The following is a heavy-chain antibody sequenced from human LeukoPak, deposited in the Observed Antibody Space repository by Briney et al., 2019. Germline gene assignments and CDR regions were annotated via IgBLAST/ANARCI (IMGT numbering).Heavy chain of an antibody. CDR3: ARDRREMATRGDAFDI. D-gene: IGHD5-24*01. CDR1: GGTFSSYA. CDR2: IIPILGIA. Sequence: ASVKVSCKASGGTFSSYAISWVRQAPGQGLEWMGRIIPILGIANYAQKFQGRVTITADKSTSTAYMELSSLRSEDTAMYYCARDRREMATRGDAFDIWGQGTMVTVSS. J-gene: IGHJ3*02. V-gene: IGHV1-69*04.